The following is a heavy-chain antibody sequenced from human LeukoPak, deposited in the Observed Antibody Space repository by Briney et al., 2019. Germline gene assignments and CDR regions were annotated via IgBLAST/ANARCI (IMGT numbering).Heavy chain of an antibody. Sequence: GASVKVFCKASGGTFRSNSISWVRQAPGQGLEWMGGITPIFGTTNYAQKFQDRATITADKSTNTGYMELSSLRSEDTAVYYCTVGSGWGPEYFHHWGQGTLVIVSS. CDR1: GGTFRSNS. J-gene: IGHJ1*01. CDR3: TVGSGWGPEYFHH. D-gene: IGHD6-19*01. V-gene: IGHV1-69*06. CDR2: ITPIFGTT.